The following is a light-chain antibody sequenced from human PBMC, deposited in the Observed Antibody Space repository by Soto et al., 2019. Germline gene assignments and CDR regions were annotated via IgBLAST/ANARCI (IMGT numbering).Light chain of an antibody. CDR1: SSDVGRYNV. CDR3: CSYAGSSTWV. V-gene: IGLV2-23*01. Sequence: QSALTQPASVSGSPGQSITISCTGTSSDVGRYNVVSWYQQHPGKAPKLMIYEGTKRPSGVSNRFSGSKSGNTDSLTISGLQAEDDADYYCCSYAGSSTWVFGTGTKVTVL. CDR2: EGT. J-gene: IGLJ1*01.